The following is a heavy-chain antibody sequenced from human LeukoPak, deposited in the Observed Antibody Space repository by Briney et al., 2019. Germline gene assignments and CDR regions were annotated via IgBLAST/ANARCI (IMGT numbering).Heavy chain of an antibody. CDR2: ISSSSSYI. CDR3: ARRRYSGSYVGLDP. CDR1: GFTFSSYS. Sequence: PGGSLRLSCAASGFTFSSYSMNWVRQAPGKGLEWVSSISSSSSYIYYADSVKGRFTISRGNAKNSLYLQMNSLRAEDTAVYYCARRRYSGSYVGLDPWGQGTLVTVSS. D-gene: IGHD1-26*01. J-gene: IGHJ5*02. V-gene: IGHV3-21*01.